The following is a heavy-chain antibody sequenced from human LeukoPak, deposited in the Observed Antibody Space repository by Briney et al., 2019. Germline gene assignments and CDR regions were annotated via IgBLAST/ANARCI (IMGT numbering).Heavy chain of an antibody. Sequence: GGSLRLSCAASGFTFSSYSMNWVRQAPGKGLEWVSSISSSSSYIYYADSVKGRFTISRDNAKNSLYLQMNSLRAEDTAVYYCARDRGRYYYDSSGYYGGAFDYWGQGTLVTVSS. CDR2: ISSSSSYI. CDR3: ARDRGRYYYDSSGYYGGAFDY. J-gene: IGHJ4*02. V-gene: IGHV3-21*01. CDR1: GFTFSSYS. D-gene: IGHD3-22*01.